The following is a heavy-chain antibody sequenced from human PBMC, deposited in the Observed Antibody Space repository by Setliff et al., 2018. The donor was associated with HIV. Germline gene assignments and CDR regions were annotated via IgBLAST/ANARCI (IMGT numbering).Heavy chain of an antibody. CDR1: GGSFSGYH. J-gene: IGHJ4*02. V-gene: IGHV4-34*01. CDR2: ISQSGST. CDR3: ARADYDSGTYYFDY. Sequence: LSLTCAVYGGSFSGYHWSWIRQLPGEGLQWIGEISQSGSTNYNPSLKSRLAMSVDASKNHFSLRLTSVTAADTALYYCARADYDSGTYYFDYWGRGLLVTVSS. D-gene: IGHD3-22*01.